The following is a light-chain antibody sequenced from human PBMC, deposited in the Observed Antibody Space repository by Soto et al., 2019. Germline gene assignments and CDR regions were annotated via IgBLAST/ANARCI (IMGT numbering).Light chain of an antibody. CDR1: QSISNN. J-gene: IGKJ2*01. CDR2: GAS. V-gene: IGKV3-15*01. CDR3: QQYSNWPYT. Sequence: EIVMTQSPVTLSVSPGERVTLSCRASQSISNNLAWHQQRPGQPPRLLIYGASTRATGLPARFSGSGSGTEFSLTINSLQSEDFAVYYCQQYSNWPYTFGQGTKLESK.